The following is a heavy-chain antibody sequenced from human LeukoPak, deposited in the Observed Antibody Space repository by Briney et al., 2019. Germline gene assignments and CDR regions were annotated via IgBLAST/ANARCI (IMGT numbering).Heavy chain of an antibody. D-gene: IGHD6-13*01. Sequence: PSETLSLTCAVYGGSFSGYYWSWIRQPPGKGLEWIGEINHSGSTNYNPSLKSRVTISVDTSKNQFSLKLSSVTAADTAVYYCARQSGSSWHSEEKFDPWGQGTLVTVSS. V-gene: IGHV4-34*01. CDR2: INHSGST. J-gene: IGHJ5*02. CDR1: GGSFSGYY. CDR3: ARQSGSSWHSEEKFDP.